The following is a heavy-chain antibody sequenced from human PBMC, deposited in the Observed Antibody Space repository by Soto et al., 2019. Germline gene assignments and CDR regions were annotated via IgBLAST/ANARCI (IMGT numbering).Heavy chain of an antibody. D-gene: IGHD6-19*01. V-gene: IGHV3-64D*06. CDR3: VKDRSRWGYSSGPNWFDP. CDR1: GFTFSSYA. CDR2: ISSNGGST. J-gene: IGHJ5*02. Sequence: GGSLRLSCSASGFTFSSYAMHWVRQAPGKGLEYVSAISSNGGSTYYADSVKGRFTISRDNSKNTLYLQMSSLRAEDTAVYYCVKDRSRWGYSSGPNWFDPWGQGTLVTVSS.